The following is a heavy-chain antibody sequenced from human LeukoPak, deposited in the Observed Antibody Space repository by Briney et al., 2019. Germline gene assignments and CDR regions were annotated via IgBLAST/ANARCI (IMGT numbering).Heavy chain of an antibody. D-gene: IGHD3-10*02. Sequence: GGSLRLSFAASGFTFSSDAMSSVRQAPGKGLGWVSSISDSGSSTYYADSVHGRFAISRENSKNTVFLQMNSLRAEDTAIYYCANGLNVPDYWGQGTLVTVSS. CDR1: GFTFSSDA. CDR2: ISDSGSST. V-gene: IGHV3-23*01. J-gene: IGHJ4*02. CDR3: ANGLNVPDY.